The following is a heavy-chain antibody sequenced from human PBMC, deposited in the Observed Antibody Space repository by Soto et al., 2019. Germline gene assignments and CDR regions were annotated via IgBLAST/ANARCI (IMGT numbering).Heavy chain of an antibody. Sequence: QVTLKESGPVLVKATETLTLTCSISGFSLTTGRMGVSWIRQPPGKALEWLAHIFSNNESSYTTSLQHRLSISAYNSKRLVVLTMTDVGPVDAATYFCARLVADSFWYYYGLDVWGQGASVTVS. CDR3: ARLVADSFWYYYGLDV. V-gene: IGHV2-26*03. D-gene: IGHD3-10*01. CDR1: GFSLTTGRMG. CDR2: IFSNNES. J-gene: IGHJ6*02.